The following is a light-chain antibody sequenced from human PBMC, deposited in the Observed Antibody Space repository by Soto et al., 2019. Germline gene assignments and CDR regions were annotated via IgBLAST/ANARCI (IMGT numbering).Light chain of an antibody. CDR1: SSDVGSYNL. CDR2: EVN. CDR3: CSFAGSSTYV. V-gene: IGLV2-23*02. J-gene: IGLJ1*01. Sequence: QSVLTQPASVSGSPGQSITISCTGTSSDVGSYNLVSWYQQHPGKAPKLMIYEVNKQPSGVSNRFSGSKSGNTASLTISGLQAEDEADYYCCSFAGSSTYVFGAGTKATVL.